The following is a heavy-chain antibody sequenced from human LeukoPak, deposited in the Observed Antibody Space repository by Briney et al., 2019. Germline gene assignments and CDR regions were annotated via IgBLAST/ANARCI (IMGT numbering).Heavy chain of an antibody. CDR1: GGSISSSSYY. D-gene: IGHD5-12*01. Sequence: SETLSLTCTVSGGSISSSSYYWGWIRQPPGKGLEWIGSIYYSGSTYYNPSLKSRVTISVDTSKNQFSLKLSSVTAADTAVYYCARDRGEATIDYWGQGTLVTVSS. V-gene: IGHV4-39*07. CDR2: IYYSGST. J-gene: IGHJ4*02. CDR3: ARDRGEATIDY.